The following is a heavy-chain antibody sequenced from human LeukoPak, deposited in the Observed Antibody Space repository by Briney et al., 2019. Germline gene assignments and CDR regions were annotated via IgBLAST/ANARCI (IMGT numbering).Heavy chain of an antibody. V-gene: IGHV3-21*01. J-gene: IGHJ4*02. CDR2: ISSSSSFI. D-gene: IGHD4-23*01. CDR1: GFTFSSYS. CDR3: VRDYGGNSGY. Sequence: GGSLRLSCAASGFTFSSYSINWVRQAPGKGLEWVSSISSSSSFISYADSVKGRFTISRDNAKNSVFLQMNSLRAEDTAVYYCVRDYGGNSGYWGQGTLVTVSS.